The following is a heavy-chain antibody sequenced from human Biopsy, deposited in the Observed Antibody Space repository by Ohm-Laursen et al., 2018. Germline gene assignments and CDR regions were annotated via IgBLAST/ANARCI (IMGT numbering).Heavy chain of an antibody. Sequence: ESSVKVSCKASGYTFTDYSLHWVRQAPGQGLAWMGWVNPNSGATNYAQKFQGRVTMTSDTSISTAYIELRRLISDDTAVYFCARDRMVTIITLVRADTFDIWGQGTLVSVSS. D-gene: IGHD3-10*01. CDR2: VNPNSGAT. CDR3: ARDRMVTIITLVRADTFDI. CDR1: GYTFTDYS. V-gene: IGHV1-2*02. J-gene: IGHJ3*02.